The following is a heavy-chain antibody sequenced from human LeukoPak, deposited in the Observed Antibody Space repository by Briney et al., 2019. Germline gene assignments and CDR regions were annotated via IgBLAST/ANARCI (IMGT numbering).Heavy chain of an antibody. CDR3: ARGWPSFDY. D-gene: IGHD6-13*01. Sequence: SETLSLTCTVSGGSISNYYWNWIRQPPGKGLEWIGHIYYSGSSNYNPPLKSRVTISVDTSKNHFSLKLSSATAADTAVYYCARGWPSFDYWGQGTLVTVSS. CDR1: GGSISNYY. V-gene: IGHV4-59*01. CDR2: IYYSGSS. J-gene: IGHJ4*02.